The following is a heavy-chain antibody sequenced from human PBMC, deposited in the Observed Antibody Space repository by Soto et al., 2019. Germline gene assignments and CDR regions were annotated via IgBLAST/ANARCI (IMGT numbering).Heavy chain of an antibody. J-gene: IGHJ4*02. CDR3: ARIRRSTTGFDY. V-gene: IGHV4-39*01. CDR1: GGSISSSSYY. D-gene: IGHD3-3*02. Sequence: TSETLSLTCTVSGGSISSSSYYWGWIRQPPGKGLEWIGSIYYSGSTYYNPSLKSRVTISVDTSKNQFSLKLSSVTAADTAVYYCARIRRSTTGFDYWGQGTPVTVSS. CDR2: IYYSGST.